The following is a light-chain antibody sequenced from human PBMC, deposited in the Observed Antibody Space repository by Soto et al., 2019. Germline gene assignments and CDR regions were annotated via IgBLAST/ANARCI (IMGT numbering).Light chain of an antibody. V-gene: IGKV1-5*01. CDR3: QHYNSYSRA. Sequence: DIQMTQSPSSPSASVGDRVTITCRASEFISDWLAWYQQKPGQAPKLLIYDASTLESGVPGRFSGSGVGTHFTLTISGLQPEDFATYHCQHYNSYSRAFGQGTKVDIK. CDR2: DAS. CDR1: EFISDW. J-gene: IGKJ1*01.